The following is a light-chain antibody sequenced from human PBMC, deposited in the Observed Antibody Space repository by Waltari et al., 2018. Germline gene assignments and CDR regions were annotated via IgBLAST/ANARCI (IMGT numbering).Light chain of an antibody. Sequence: VVLTQSPLSLPVTLGQPATISCTSSQTLVTSDGNTYLAWFHQRPGQSPRRLIYKVSNRESGVPDRFSASGSGTDFTLKISRVEAEDVGVYYCMQGTHWPLTFGGGTKVEMK. CDR3: MQGTHWPLT. V-gene: IGKV2-30*01. J-gene: IGKJ4*01. CDR2: KVS. CDR1: QTLVTSDGNTY.